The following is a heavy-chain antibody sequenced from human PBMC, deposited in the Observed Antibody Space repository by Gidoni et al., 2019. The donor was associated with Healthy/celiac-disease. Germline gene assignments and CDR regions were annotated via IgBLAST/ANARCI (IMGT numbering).Heavy chain of an antibody. Sequence: QVQLVESGGGVVQPGRSLRLSCAASGFTFSSYAMHWVRQAPGKGLEWVAVISYDGSNKYYADSVKGRFTISRDNSKNTLYLQMNSLRAEDTAVYYCARDRGLDYGSVFFDPWGQGTLVTVSS. CDR3: ARDRGLDYGSVFFDP. J-gene: IGHJ5*02. V-gene: IGHV3-30-3*01. D-gene: IGHD3-10*01. CDR2: ISYDGSNK. CDR1: GFTFSSYA.